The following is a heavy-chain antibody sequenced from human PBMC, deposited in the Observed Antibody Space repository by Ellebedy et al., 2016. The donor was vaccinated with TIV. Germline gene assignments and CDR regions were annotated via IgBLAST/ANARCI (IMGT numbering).Heavy chain of an antibody. CDR2: ISSDGSSP. CDR1: GFTFSTYW. V-gene: IGHV3-74*01. CDR3: ATFTYTSGWSGD. D-gene: IGHD6-19*01. J-gene: IGHJ4*02. Sequence: GESLKISCAASGFTFSTYWMHWVRQAPGKGLVWVSRISSDGSSPSYADSVKGRFTSSRDNAKNTLYLLMNSLRAEDTAVYYCATFTYTSGWSGDWGQGTLVTVSS.